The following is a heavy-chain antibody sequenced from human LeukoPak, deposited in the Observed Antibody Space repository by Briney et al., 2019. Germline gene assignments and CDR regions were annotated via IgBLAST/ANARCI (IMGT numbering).Heavy chain of an antibody. CDR3: ARGTLNIPGEHGAFDY. CDR1: GFTFSSYG. D-gene: IGHD1-14*01. CDR2: ISYDGSNK. Sequence: PGGSLRLSCAASGFTFSSYGMHWVRQAPGKGLEWVAVISYDGSNKYYADSVKGRFTISRDNAKNSLYLQMNSLRAKDTAVYYCARGTLNIPGEHGAFDYWGQGTLVTVSS. V-gene: IGHV3-30*03. J-gene: IGHJ4*02.